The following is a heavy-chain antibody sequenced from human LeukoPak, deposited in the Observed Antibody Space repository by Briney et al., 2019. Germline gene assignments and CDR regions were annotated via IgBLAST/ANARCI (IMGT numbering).Heavy chain of an antibody. Sequence: GGSLRLSCTASGFTFSSYAMHWVRQAPGKGLEWVAVISYDGSNKYYADSVKGRFTISRDNSKNTLYLQMNSLRAEDTAVYYCARGGQWLDYWGQGTLVTVSS. J-gene: IGHJ4*02. CDR3: ARGGQWLDY. D-gene: IGHD6-19*01. CDR1: GFTFSSYA. V-gene: IGHV3-30-3*01. CDR2: ISYDGSNK.